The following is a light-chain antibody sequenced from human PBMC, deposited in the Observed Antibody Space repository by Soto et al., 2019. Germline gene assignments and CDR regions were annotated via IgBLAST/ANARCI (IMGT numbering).Light chain of an antibody. J-gene: IGLJ2*01. CDR1: SSNIGSFYD. CDR3: QSYDNSLSHVV. Sequence: QPVLTQPPSVSGAPGQRVTIPCTGSSSNIGSFYDVHWYQQLPGTVPKLLIYGDNNRPSGVPDRFSGSKSGTSASLAITGLQAEDEADYSCQSYDNSLSHVVFGGGTKLTVL. V-gene: IGLV1-40*01. CDR2: GDN.